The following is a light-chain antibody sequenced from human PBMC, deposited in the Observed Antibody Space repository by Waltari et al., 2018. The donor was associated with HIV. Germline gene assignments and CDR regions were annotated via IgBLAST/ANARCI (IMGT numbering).Light chain of an antibody. CDR3: QSYDSSLSGWV. J-gene: IGLJ3*02. CDR1: SSNIGAGYD. V-gene: IGLV1-40*01. Sequence: QSVLTQPPSVSGAPGQRVTISCTGTSSNIGAGYDVQWYQHLPGTAPKLLIYGNNNPPPGVPDRFSGSKSCTSASRAITGLQTDDEADYYCQSYDSSLSGWVFGGGTKLTVL. CDR2: GNN.